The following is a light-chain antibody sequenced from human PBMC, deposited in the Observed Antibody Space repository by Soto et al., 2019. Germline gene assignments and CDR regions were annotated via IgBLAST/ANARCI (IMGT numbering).Light chain of an antibody. CDR2: GAP. CDR1: QSVSSSY. J-gene: IGKJ1*01. Sequence: EIVLTQSPGTLSLSPGERATLSCRASQSVSSSYSAWYHKKPGHAPRLLTSGAPPRATGIPARFSGSGSGTHFTLTITRLEPEDFALFNCQQYSSSPRPFGQGTKWIS. CDR3: QQYSSSPRP. V-gene: IGKV3-20*01.